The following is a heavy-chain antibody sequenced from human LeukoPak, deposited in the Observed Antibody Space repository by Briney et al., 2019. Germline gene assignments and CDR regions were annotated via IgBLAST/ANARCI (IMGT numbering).Heavy chain of an antibody. Sequence: ASVKVSCKASGYTFTSYDINWVRQATGQGLEWMGWINPNSGNTGYAQKFQGRVTMTSDTSISTAYLDLSSLTSEDTAVYYCARNPPSSGWLDPWGQGTLVTVSS. V-gene: IGHV1-8*01. CDR1: GYTFTSYD. CDR2: INPNSGNT. D-gene: IGHD6-19*01. J-gene: IGHJ5*02. CDR3: ARNPPSSGWLDP.